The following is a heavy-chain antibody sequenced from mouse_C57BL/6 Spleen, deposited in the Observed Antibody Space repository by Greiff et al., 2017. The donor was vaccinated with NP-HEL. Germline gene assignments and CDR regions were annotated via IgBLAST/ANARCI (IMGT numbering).Heavy chain of an antibody. Sequence: LMESGGGLVKPGGSLKLSCAASGFTFSDYGMHWVRQAPEKGLEWVAYISSGSSTIYYADTVKGRFTISRDNAKNTLFLQMTSLRSEDTAMYYCARDLLTAMDYWGQGTSVTVSS. J-gene: IGHJ4*01. CDR2: ISSGSSTI. CDR3: ARDLLTAMDY. V-gene: IGHV5-17*01. CDR1: GFTFSDYG.